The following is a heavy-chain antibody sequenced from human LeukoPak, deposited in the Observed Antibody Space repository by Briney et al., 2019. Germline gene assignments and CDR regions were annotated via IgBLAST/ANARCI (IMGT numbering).Heavy chain of an antibody. D-gene: IGHD3-10*01. J-gene: IGHJ4*02. Sequence: ASVKVSCKASGGTFSSYAISWVRQAPGQGLEWMGGIIPIFGTANYAQKFQGRVTITADESTSTAYMELSSLRSEDTAVYYCARVPVRGDIFRFDYWGQGTLVTVSS. CDR2: IIPIFGTA. CDR3: ARVPVRGDIFRFDY. CDR1: GGTFSSYA. V-gene: IGHV1-69*13.